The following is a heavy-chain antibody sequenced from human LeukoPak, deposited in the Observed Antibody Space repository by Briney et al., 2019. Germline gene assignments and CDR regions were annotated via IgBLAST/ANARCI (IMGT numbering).Heavy chain of an antibody. CDR1: GFTFSSYW. D-gene: IGHD3-3*01. Sequence: GGSLRLSCAASGFTFSSYWMHWVRQAPGKGLVWVSRINSDGSITSYADSVKGRFTISRDNAKKTLYLQMNSLRAEDTAVYYCGGQTTIYDPTDYWGQGTLV. CDR3: GGQTTIYDPTDY. J-gene: IGHJ4*02. V-gene: IGHV3-74*01. CDR2: INSDGSIT.